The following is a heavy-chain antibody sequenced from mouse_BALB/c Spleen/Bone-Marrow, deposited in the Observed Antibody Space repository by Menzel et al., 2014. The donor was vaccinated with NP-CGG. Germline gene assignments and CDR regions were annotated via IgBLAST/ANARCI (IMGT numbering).Heavy chain of an antibody. Sequence: EVKLMESGPELVKPGASVKMSCKASGYTFTSYIMHWVRQKPGQGLEWIGYIHPYNDDSKFNEKFEGKATLTSDKSSNTAYMELSSLTSEGSAVYYCARWGRYDWYFDVWGAGTTVTVSS. J-gene: IGHJ1*01. CDR1: GYTFTSYI. V-gene: IGHV1-14*01. CDR2: IHPYNDDS. D-gene: IGHD2-14*01. CDR3: ARWGRYDWYFDV.